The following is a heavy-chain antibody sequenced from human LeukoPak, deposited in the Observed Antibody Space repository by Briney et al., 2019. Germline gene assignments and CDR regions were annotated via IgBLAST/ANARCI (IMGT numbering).Heavy chain of an antibody. CDR3: ARESRGGPNQD. CDR2: IWYDGTDK. Sequence: GGSLRLSCAASGFTFSSYGMHWVRQAPGKGLEWVAVIWYDGTDKYYGDSVKGRFTISRDNSKNTLFLQMNSLRVEDTAVYYCARESRGGPNQDWGQGTLVTVSS. D-gene: IGHD2-15*01. CDR1: GFTFSSYG. V-gene: IGHV3-33*01. J-gene: IGHJ4*02.